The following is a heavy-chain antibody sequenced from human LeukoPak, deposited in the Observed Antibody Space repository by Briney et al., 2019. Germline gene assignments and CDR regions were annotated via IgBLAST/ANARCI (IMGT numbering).Heavy chain of an antibody. CDR3: ARAFSRLSAFDI. Sequence: GASVKVSCKASGYTFTSYWIGWVRQMPGKGLEWMGIIYPGDSDTRYSPSFQGQVTISADKSISTAYLQWSSLKASDTAMYYCARAFSRLSAFDIWGQGTMVTVSS. CDR2: IYPGDSDT. J-gene: IGHJ3*02. D-gene: IGHD2-2*01. V-gene: IGHV5-51*01. CDR1: GYTFTSYW.